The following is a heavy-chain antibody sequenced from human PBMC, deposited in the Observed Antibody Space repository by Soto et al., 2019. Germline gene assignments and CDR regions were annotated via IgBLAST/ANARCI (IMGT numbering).Heavy chain of an antibody. CDR3: ARGDSYGYNYYYGMDV. Sequence: HPGGSLRLSCAASGFTFSRYGMNWVRQAPGKGLEWVAGIGHDGSSKYYADSVKGRLTIFRDNSKNTMNVQMNNLRVEDTAVYYCARGDSYGYNYYYGMDVWGQGTTGTVSS. J-gene: IGHJ6*02. V-gene: IGHV3-33*01. CDR1: GFTFSRYG. D-gene: IGHD5-18*01. CDR2: IGHDGSSK.